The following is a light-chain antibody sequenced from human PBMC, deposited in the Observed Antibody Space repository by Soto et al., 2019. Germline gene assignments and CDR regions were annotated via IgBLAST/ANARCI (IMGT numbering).Light chain of an antibody. CDR3: QQGKSFPFT. J-gene: IGKJ4*01. CDR2: AAS. V-gene: IGKV1-12*01. Sequence: DIQLTQSPSSVSASVGDRFTITCRASQGLSRWLAWYQYKPGKAPNXXIFAASSLQTGVPSRFSGSGSGTDFTLTISSLKNEDFATYDCQQGKSFPFTFGGGTKVDIK. CDR1: QGLSRW.